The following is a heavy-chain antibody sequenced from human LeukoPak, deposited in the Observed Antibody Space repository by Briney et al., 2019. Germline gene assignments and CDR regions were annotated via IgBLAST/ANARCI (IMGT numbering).Heavy chain of an antibody. Sequence: GGPLRLSCAASGFTFSDYYMSWIRQAPGKGLEWVSYISTGGNYIKDADSVKGRFTISRDNAKNSLFLQMNSLRVEDTVVYYCARPKTAWSSHWYFELWGRGTLVTVSS. CDR2: ISTGGNYI. V-gene: IGHV3-11*03. CDR3: ARPKTAWSSHWYFEL. CDR1: GFTFSDYY. D-gene: IGHD1-1*01. J-gene: IGHJ2*01.